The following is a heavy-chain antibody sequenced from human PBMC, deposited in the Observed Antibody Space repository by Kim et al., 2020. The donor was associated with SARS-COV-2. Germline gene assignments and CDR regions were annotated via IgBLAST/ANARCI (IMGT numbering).Heavy chain of an antibody. CDR3: ARDQFRFLDY. Sequence: GGSLRLSCVASGFTFSNYWMSWVRQAPGKGLEWVASIQEDGSEKYYVDSVKGRFTISRDNAKNSLYLQMNSLRAEDTAVYYCARDQFRFLDYWGQGTLVT. D-gene: IGHD3-10*01. CDR2: IQEDGSEK. J-gene: IGHJ4*02. V-gene: IGHV3-7*01. CDR1: GFTFSNYW.